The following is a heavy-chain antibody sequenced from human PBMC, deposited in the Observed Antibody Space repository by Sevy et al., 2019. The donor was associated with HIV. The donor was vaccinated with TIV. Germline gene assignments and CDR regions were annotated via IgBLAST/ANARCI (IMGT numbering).Heavy chain of an antibody. D-gene: IGHD1-26*01. V-gene: IGHV3-30-3*01. CDR1: GFTFSSYA. CDR2: ISYDGSNK. Sequence: GGSLRLSCAASGFTFSSYAMHWVRQAPGKGLEWVEVISYDGSNKYYADSVKGRFTISRDNSKNTLYLQMNSLRAEDTAVYYCAREGSGKYSGGPGYWGQGTLVTVSS. J-gene: IGHJ4*02. CDR3: AREGSGKYSGGPGY.